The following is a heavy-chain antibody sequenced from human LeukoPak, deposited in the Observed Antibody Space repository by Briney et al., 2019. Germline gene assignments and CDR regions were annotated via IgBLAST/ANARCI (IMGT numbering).Heavy chain of an antibody. Sequence: PGGSLRLSCAASGFTFSSYSMNWVRQAPGKGLEWVSSISSSSSYIYYADSVKGRFTISRDNAKNTLYLQMNSLRAEDTAVYYCARGPSGYHNTGGQGTLVTVSS. J-gene: IGHJ4*02. D-gene: IGHD5-12*01. CDR2: ISSSSSYI. CDR3: ARGPSGYHNT. V-gene: IGHV3-21*01. CDR1: GFTFSSYS.